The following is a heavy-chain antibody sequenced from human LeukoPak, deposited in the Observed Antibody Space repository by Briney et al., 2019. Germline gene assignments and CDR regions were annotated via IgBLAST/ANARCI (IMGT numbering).Heavy chain of an antibody. J-gene: IGHJ4*02. CDR2: IYYSGST. D-gene: IGHD5-24*01. Sequence: NASETLSLTCSVSGGSINSDGYYWSWIRQHSGKGLEWIGYIYYSGSTYYNPSLKSRLTISVDTSKNQFSLKLSSVTAADTAVYYCARNGDGYNKPDSAYWGQGTLVTVSS. V-gene: IGHV4-31*03. CDR3: ARNGDGYNKPDSAY. CDR1: GGSINSDGYY.